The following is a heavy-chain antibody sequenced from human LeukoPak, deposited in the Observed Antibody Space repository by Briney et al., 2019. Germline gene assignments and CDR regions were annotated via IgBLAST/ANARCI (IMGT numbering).Heavy chain of an antibody. CDR1: GFIFSSYS. CDR3: GKVASSSWPSYYYGMDV. V-gene: IGHV3-23*01. CDR2: ITGSGGNT. D-gene: IGHD6-13*01. Sequence: GGSLRLSCAASGFIFSSYSMSWVRQAPGKGLEWVSVITGSGGNTYYADSVKGRFTISKDNSKNTVYLQMSSLRVDDTAVYYCGKVASSSWPSYYYGMDVWGKGTTVTVSS. J-gene: IGHJ6*04.